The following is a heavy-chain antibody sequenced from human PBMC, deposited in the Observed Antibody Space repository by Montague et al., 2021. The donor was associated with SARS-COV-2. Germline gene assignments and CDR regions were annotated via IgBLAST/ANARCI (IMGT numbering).Heavy chain of an antibody. CDR2: ISRSGDLI. CDR3: ARHYGDYFYDYYGMDV. V-gene: IGHV3-48*03. CDR1: GFTFSSYE. D-gene: IGHD4-17*01. Sequence: SLRLSCAASGFTFSSYEMNWVRQAPGKGLEWLSYISRSGDLIYYADSVKGRFTIPRDNAKRSLYLQMTSLRAEDTAVYYCARHYGDYFYDYYGMDVWGQGTTVTVSS. J-gene: IGHJ6*02.